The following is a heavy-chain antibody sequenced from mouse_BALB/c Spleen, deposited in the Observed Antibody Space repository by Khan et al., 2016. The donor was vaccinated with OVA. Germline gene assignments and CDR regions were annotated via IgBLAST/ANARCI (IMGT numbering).Heavy chain of an antibody. CDR2: INPYNDYT. J-gene: IGHJ3*01. V-gene: IGHV1S136*01. CDR3: ARGVLGRKTWFAY. Sequence: VQLQQSGPELVKPGASVKMSCKASGYTFTSYDMYWVKQKPGQGLEWIGYINPYNDYTKFNEKFKGKATLTSDKSSSTAYMELSSLTSEDSAVYYCARGVLGRKTWFAYWGQGTLVTVSS. CDR1: GYTFTSYD. D-gene: IGHD3-1*01.